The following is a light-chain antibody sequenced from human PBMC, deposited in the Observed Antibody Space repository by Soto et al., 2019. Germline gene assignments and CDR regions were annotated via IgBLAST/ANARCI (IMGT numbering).Light chain of an antibody. V-gene: IGKV3-15*01. CDR3: QQYNLRPPDRT. J-gene: IGKJ1*01. Sequence: EIVMTQSPATLSVSPGERATLSCRASQSVGSSLAWYQQKPGQAPRLLIYGASTMAPGIPARFSGSGSGTEFKLTISSLQSADFSVSFCQQYNLRPPDRTCRKGTNVEIK. CDR2: GAS. CDR1: QSVGSS.